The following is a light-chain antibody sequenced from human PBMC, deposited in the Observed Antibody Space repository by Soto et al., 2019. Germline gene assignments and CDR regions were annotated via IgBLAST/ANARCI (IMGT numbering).Light chain of an antibody. CDR2: GAS. V-gene: IGKV3-15*01. J-gene: IGKJ1*01. CDR1: QSVSST. Sequence: VVLTQSTGTLSLSPGERATLSCRASQSVSSTSLAWYQQKPGQAPRLLIYGASTRATGIPARFSGSGSGTEFTLTISSLQSEDFAVYYCQQYNNWPQTFGQGTKVDIK. CDR3: QQYNNWPQT.